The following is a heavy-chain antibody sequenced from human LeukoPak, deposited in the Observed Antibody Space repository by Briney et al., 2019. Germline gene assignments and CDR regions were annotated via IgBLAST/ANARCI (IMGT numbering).Heavy chain of an antibody. CDR1: GYTFTGHY. V-gene: IGHV1-2*02. D-gene: IGHD3-22*01. J-gene: IGHJ5*02. CDR2: INPNSGAT. Sequence: GASVKVSCKASGYTFTGHYMHWVRQAPGQGLEWMGWINPNSGATNYAQKFQGRVTMTRDTSISTAYMELSRLRSDDTAVYYCARVGLYYDSSGYLNWFDPWGQGTLVTVSS. CDR3: ARVGLYYDSSGYLNWFDP.